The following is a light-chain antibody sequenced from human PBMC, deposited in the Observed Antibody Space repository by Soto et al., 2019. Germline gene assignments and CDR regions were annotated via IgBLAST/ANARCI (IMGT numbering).Light chain of an antibody. J-gene: IGKJ2*01. V-gene: IGKV3-20*01. CDR3: QQYGSSPPFT. Sequence: EIVLTQSPGTLSLSPGERATLSCRASQSISSSYLAWYQQKPGQAPRLLIYAASSRATGIPARFSGSGSGTDFTLTISRLEPEDFAVYYCQQYGSSPPFTFGQGTKLEIK. CDR1: QSISSSY. CDR2: AAS.